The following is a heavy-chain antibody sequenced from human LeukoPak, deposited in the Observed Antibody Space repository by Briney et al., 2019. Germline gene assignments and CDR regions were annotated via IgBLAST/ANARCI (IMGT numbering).Heavy chain of an antibody. CDR2: ISNDGSNK. Sequence: PGGSLRLSCAASGFTFSSFGIHWVRQAPGKGLEWVAVISNDGSNKYYADSVKGRFTISRDNAKNSLYLQMNSLRAEDTAVYYCVRDPEALDYWGQGTLVTVSS. CDR3: VRDPEALDY. V-gene: IGHV3-30*03. CDR1: GFTFSSFG. J-gene: IGHJ4*02.